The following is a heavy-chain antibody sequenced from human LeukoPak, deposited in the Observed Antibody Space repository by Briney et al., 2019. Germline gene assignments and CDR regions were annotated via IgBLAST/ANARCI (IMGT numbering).Heavy chain of an antibody. D-gene: IGHD4-17*01. CDR1: GGSISSYY. Sequence: SETLSLTCTVSGGSISSYYWSWIRQPPGKGLEWIGYIYYSGSTNYNPSLKSRVTISVDTSKNQFSLKLSSVTAADTAVYYCARARYGDYRHYYYYCGMDVWGQGTTVTVSS. CDR2: IYYSGST. J-gene: IGHJ6*02. CDR3: ARARYGDYRHYYYYCGMDV. V-gene: IGHV4-59*01.